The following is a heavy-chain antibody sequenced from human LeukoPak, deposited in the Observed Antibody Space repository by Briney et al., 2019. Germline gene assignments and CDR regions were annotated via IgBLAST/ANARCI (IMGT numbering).Heavy chain of an antibody. CDR1: GFAFSSQA. D-gene: IGHD5-24*01. J-gene: IGHJ5*02. CDR3: ARASDPWLQLT. V-gene: IGHV3-23*01. CDR2: ISDSGGIT. Sequence: GGSLRLSCAASGFAFSSQAMGWVRQAPGKGLEWVSVISDSGGITYYADSVKGRFTISRDNSKNTLFLQMNSLRAEDTAVYYCARASDPWLQLTWGQGTLVTVSS.